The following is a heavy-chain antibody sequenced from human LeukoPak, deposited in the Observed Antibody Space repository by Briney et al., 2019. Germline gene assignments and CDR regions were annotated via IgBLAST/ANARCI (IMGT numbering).Heavy chain of an antibody. J-gene: IGHJ4*02. Sequence: GGSLRLSCAASGFTFDDYAMHWVRQAPGKGLEWVSGISWNSGSIGYADSVKGRFTISRDNAKNTLYLQMNSLRAEDTAVYYCARELGSYYRYFDYWGQGTLVTVSS. D-gene: IGHD1-26*01. CDR2: ISWNSGSI. V-gene: IGHV3-9*01. CDR3: ARELGSYYRYFDY. CDR1: GFTFDDYA.